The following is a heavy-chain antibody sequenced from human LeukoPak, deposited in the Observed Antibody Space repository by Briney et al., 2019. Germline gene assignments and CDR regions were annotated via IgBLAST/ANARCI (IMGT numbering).Heavy chain of an antibody. Sequence: GGSLRLSCAASGFTFNNYAMSWVRQAPGKGLEWVSAISGSGGSTYYADSVKGRFTLSRDNFKNTLSLQMNSLRAEDTAVYYCVRDRDWGFDYWGQGTLVTVSS. CDR1: GFTFNNYA. V-gene: IGHV3-23*01. CDR3: VRDRDWGFDY. CDR2: ISGSGGST. D-gene: IGHD3/OR15-3a*01. J-gene: IGHJ4*02.